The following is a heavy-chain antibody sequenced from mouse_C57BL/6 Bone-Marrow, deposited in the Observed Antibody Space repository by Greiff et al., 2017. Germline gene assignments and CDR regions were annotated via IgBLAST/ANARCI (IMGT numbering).Heavy chain of an antibody. CDR2: IWGGGST. J-gene: IGHJ3*01. Sequence: VKVVESGPGLVAPSQCLSITCTVSGFSLTSYGVDWVRQPPGKGLEWLGVIWGGGSTNYNSALMSRLSTSKDNSKSQVFLKMNSLQTDDTAMYCCAKHDYYGSSSFAYWGQGTLVTVSA. CDR3: AKHDYYGSSSFAY. CDR1: GFSLTSYG. D-gene: IGHD1-1*01. V-gene: IGHV2-9*01.